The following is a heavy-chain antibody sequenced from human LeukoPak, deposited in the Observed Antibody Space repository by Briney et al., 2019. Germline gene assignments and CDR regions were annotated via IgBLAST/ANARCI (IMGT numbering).Heavy chain of an antibody. CDR1: GGSISPLY. CDR2: IYDSRAA. J-gene: IGHJ4*02. D-gene: IGHD3-10*01. CDR3: ARGGVAAKYYFDF. Sequence: SETLSLSCTVSGGSISPLYWGWIRQPPGKGLEFIGYIYDSRAANYNPSLKSRVSLSVDTSENQFSLKLSSVTAAYTAVYYCARGGVAAKYYFDFWGQGTLVTVSS. V-gene: IGHV4-59*11.